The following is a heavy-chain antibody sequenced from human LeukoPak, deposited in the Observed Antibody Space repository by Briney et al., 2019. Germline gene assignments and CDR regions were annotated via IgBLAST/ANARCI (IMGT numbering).Heavy chain of an antibody. Sequence: SETLSLTCTVSDYSISSNYYWGWIRQPPGKGLEWIGSIYHGGSTYYNPSLKSRVTISVDTSKNQFSLKLSSVTAADTAVYYCARDYYDSSGYYYALGFDYWGQGTLVTVSS. CDR1: DYSISSNYY. V-gene: IGHV4-38-2*02. D-gene: IGHD3-22*01. CDR3: ARDYYDSSGYYYALGFDY. J-gene: IGHJ4*02. CDR2: IYHGGST.